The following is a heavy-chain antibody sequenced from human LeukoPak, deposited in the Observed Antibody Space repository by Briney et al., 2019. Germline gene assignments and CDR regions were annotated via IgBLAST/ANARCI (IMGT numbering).Heavy chain of an antibody. D-gene: IGHD6-13*01. V-gene: IGHV3-20*04. CDR3: ARGSGSSWYFYFDY. J-gene: IGHJ4*02. CDR1: GFSFDDHG. CDR2: IKWDGGRT. Sequence: PGGSLRLSCAASGFSFDDHGMSWVRQAPGKGLECVSGIKWDGGRTGYADSVKGRSTISRDNAKNSVYPQMNSLRAEDTALYYCARGSGSSWYFYFDYWGQGTLVTVSS.